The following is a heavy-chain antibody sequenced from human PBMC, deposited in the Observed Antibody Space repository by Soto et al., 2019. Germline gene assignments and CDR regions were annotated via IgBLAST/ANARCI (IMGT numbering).Heavy chain of an antibody. CDR2: ISRDGGST. CDR1: GFTFDDYT. CDR3: AAEYDSSGFY. V-gene: IGHV3-43*01. J-gene: IGHJ4*02. D-gene: IGHD3-22*01. Sequence: PGGSLRLSCAASGFTFDDYTMHWVRQAPGKGLEWVSLISRDGGSTYYADSVKGRFTISRDNSKDTLYLQMNSLRAEDTAVYYCAAEYDSSGFYWGQGTLVTVSS.